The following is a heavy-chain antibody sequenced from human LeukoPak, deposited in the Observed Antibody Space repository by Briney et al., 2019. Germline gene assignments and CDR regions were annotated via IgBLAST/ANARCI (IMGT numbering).Heavy chain of an antibody. D-gene: IGHD4-17*01. CDR3: ARDPTTVTKGFDV. Sequence: SETLSLTCTVSGGSISSHYWTWIRQSPGKGLEWIGYISYTGSTNYNPSLKSRVTLSVDTSKNQFSLKLSSVTAADTAVYYCARDPTTVTKGFDVWGQGTVVTVSS. CDR2: ISYTGST. V-gene: IGHV4-59*11. CDR1: GGSISSHY. J-gene: IGHJ3*01.